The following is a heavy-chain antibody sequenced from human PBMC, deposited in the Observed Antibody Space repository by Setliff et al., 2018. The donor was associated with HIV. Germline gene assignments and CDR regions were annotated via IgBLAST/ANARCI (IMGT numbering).Heavy chain of an antibody. V-gene: IGHV4-59*11. CDR1: GGSISSHY. Sequence: PSETLSLTCTVSGGSISSHYWSWIRQPPGKGLEWIGSIYYSGSTNYNPSLKSRVTISVDTSKNQFSLKLSSVTAADTAVYYCARGGILTGFTFDYWGQGTLVTVSS. J-gene: IGHJ4*02. CDR3: ARGGILTGFTFDY. CDR2: IYYSGST. D-gene: IGHD3-9*01.